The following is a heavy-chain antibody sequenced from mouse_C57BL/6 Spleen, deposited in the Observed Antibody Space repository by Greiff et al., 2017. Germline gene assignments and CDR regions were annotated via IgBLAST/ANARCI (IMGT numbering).Heavy chain of an antibody. CDR2: INPYNGGT. D-gene: IGHD2-1*01. CDR3: ARGGNYAFAY. CDR1: GYTFTDYY. J-gene: IGHJ3*01. Sequence: EVQGVESGPVLVKPGASVKMSCKASGYTFTDYYMNWVKQSHGKSLEWIGVINPYNGGTSYNQKFKGKATLTVDKSSSTAYMELNSLTSEDSAVYYCARGGNYAFAYWGQGTLVTVSA. V-gene: IGHV1-19*01.